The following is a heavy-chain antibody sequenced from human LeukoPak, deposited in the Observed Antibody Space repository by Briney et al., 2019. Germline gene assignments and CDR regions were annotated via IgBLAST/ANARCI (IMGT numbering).Heavy chain of an antibody. D-gene: IGHD3-10*01. Sequence: SETLSLTCTVSGDSMSGYSWSWLRQPAGKELEWIARIYSSYFTEYNLSLDGRVTMSVDTSKNQFSLMLDSVTAADTAVYYCARVHIVTGTYFDSWGQGALVTVSS. CDR3: ARVHIVTGTYFDS. CDR1: GDSMSGYS. CDR2: IYSSYFT. V-gene: IGHV4-4*07. J-gene: IGHJ4*02.